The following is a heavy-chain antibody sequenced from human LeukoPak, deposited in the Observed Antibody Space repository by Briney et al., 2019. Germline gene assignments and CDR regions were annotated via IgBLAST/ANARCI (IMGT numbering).Heavy chain of an antibody. CDR2: IYHSGSA. D-gene: IGHD4-17*01. V-gene: IGHV4-30-4*01. CDR3: ARGVNLVTTSSDAFDM. J-gene: IGHJ3*02. Sequence: PSETLSLTCDVSGDSISSGDYFWSWIRQPPGKGLEWIGYIYHSGSAHYNPSLKSRVTISIDTSKNQFSLVVSSVTAADTAVYYCARGVNLVTTSSDAFDMWGQGTMVTVSS. CDR1: GDSISSGDYF.